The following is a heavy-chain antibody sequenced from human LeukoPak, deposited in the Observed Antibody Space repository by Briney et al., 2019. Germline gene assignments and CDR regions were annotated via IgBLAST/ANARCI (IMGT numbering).Heavy chain of an antibody. D-gene: IGHD3-10*01. J-gene: IGHJ4*02. CDR2: IIPIFGTA. CDR1: GGTFSSYA. CDR3: AGGGLFRVPSAYYFDY. Sequence: GASVKVSCKASGGTFSSYAISWVRQAPGQGLEWMGGIIPIFGTANYAQKFQGRVTITADESTSTAYMELSSLRSEDTAVYYCAGGGLFRVPSAYYFDYWGRGTLVTVSS. V-gene: IGHV1-69*13.